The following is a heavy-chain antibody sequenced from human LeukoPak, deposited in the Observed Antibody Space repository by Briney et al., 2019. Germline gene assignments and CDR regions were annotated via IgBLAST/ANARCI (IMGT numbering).Heavy chain of an antibody. CDR2: VNHSGIT. CDR3: ARGTLTTATNVLFDY. D-gene: IGHD4-17*01. Sequence: PSETLSLTCAVSGPGAFIGYYWCWIRQPPGRGLEWIGEVNHSGITNYNPNLKSRVTISLGTSRNQFSLDLTSVTAADSGVYYCARGTLTTATNVLFDYWGQGSLVTVSS. V-gene: IGHV4-34*01. CDR1: GPGAFIGYY. J-gene: IGHJ4*02.